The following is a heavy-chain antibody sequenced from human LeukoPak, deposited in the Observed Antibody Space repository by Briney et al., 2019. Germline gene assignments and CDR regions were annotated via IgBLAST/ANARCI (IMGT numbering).Heavy chain of an antibody. CDR2: IKQDGSEK. CDR1: GFTFSSYW. CDR3: ARVGYSSSSHPFDY. V-gene: IGHV3-7*01. Sequence: GGSLRLSCAASGFTFSSYWMSWVRQAPGKGLEWVANIKQDGSEKYYVDSVKGRFTISRDNAKNSLYLQMNSLRAEDTAVYYCARVGYSSSSHPFDYWGQGTLVTVSS. J-gene: IGHJ4*02. D-gene: IGHD6-6*01.